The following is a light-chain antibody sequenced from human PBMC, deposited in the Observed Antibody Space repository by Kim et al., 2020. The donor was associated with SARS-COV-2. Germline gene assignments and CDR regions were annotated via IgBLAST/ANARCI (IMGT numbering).Light chain of an antibody. J-gene: IGLJ3*02. CDR2: RDS. Sequence: SYELTQPLSVSVALGQTARITCGGNNIGSKNVHWYQQKPGQAPVLVIYRDSNRPSGIPERFSGSNSGNTATLTISRAQAGDEADNYCQVWDSRNWVFGGG. CDR3: QVWDSRNWV. V-gene: IGLV3-9*01. CDR1: NIGSKN.